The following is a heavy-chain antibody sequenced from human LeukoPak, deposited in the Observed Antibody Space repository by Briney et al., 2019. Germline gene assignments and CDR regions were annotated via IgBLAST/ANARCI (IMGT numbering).Heavy chain of an antibody. J-gene: IGHJ3*02. CDR3: AKDHYEQQLVYDAFDI. D-gene: IGHD6-13*01. Sequence: PGGSLRLSCAASGFTFSDYYMSWIRQAPGKGLEWVSYISSSGSTKYYADSVKGRFTISRDNAKNSYLQMNSLRAEDTAVYYCAKDHYEQQLVYDAFDIWGQGTMVTVSS. CDR2: ISSSGSTK. V-gene: IGHV3-11*01. CDR1: GFTFSDYY.